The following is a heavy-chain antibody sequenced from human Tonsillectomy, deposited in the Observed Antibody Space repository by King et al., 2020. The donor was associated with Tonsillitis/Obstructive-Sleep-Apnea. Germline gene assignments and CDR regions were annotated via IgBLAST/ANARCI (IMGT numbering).Heavy chain of an antibody. CDR2: ISWNSGSI. V-gene: IGHV3-9*01. D-gene: IGHD6-13*01. CDR3: ARAPAAGSYYYYYMDV. J-gene: IGHJ6*03. Sequence: QLVQSGGGLVQPGRSLRLSCAASGFTFDDYAMHWVRQAPGKGLEWVSGISWNSGSIGYADSVKGRFTISRDNAKNSLYLQMNSLRAEDTALYYCARAPAAGSYYYYYMDVWGKGTTVTVSS. CDR1: GFTFDDYA.